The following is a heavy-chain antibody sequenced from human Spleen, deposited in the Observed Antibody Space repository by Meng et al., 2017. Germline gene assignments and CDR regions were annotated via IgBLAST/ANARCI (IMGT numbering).Heavy chain of an antibody. D-gene: IGHD4-11*01. V-gene: IGHV4-34*01. Sequence: QVQLQQWSEVLLRPSETLAPTCVVSGGSLSDYYWSWRRQPPEKVLEWIGEINHIGSTNYNPSLESRATISVDTSQNNLSLKLSSVTAADSAVYYCARGPTTMAHDFDYWGQGTLVTVSS. CDR3: ARGPTTMAHDFDY. CDR2: INHIGST. CDR1: GGSLSDYY. J-gene: IGHJ4*02.